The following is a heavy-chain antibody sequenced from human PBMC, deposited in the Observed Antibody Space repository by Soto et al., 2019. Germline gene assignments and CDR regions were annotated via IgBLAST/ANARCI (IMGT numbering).Heavy chain of an antibody. D-gene: IGHD6-19*01. CDR1: GFTFSSYE. Sequence: EVHLVESGGGLVQPGGSLRLSCAASGFTFSSYEMNWVRQAPGKGLEWVSYISSSGSTIYYADSVKGRFTISRDNAKNSLYLQMNSLRAEDTAVYYCARLYSSGWIDAFDIWGQGTMVTVSS. J-gene: IGHJ3*02. CDR2: ISSSGSTI. CDR3: ARLYSSGWIDAFDI. V-gene: IGHV3-48*03.